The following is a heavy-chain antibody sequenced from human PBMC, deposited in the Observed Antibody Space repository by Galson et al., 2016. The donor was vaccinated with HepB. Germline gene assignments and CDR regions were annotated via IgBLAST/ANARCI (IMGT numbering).Heavy chain of an antibody. J-gene: IGHJ4*02. CDR2: IDWDDDT. V-gene: IGHV2-70*11. CDR1: GFSLSTRGMC. D-gene: IGHD5-24*01. CDR3: ARTLEMRGLRYFDY. Sequence: PALVKPTQTLTLTCTFSGFSLSTRGMCVSWTRQPPGKAPEWLARIDWDDDTYYTTSLKTRLTISKDTSKNQVVLTMTNMDPVDTATYYCARTLEMRGLRYFDYWGQGALVTVSS.